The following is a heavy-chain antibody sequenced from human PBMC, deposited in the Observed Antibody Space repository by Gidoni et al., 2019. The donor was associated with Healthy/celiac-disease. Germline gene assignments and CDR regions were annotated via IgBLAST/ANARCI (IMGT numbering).Heavy chain of an antibody. CDR2: IYHIGST. V-gene: IGHV4-38-2*02. J-gene: IGHJ4*02. CDR1: GYSISIGFY. D-gene: IGHD2-2*01. Sequence: QVQLQESGPGLVKPSETLSLTCTVSGYSISIGFYWGWIRQPPGKGLAWIGSIYHIGSTYYNPSLKSRVTISVDTFKNQFSLKLSSVTAADTAVYYCARDPGGYCSSTSCETLYWGQGTLVTVSS. CDR3: ARDPGGYCSSTSCETLY.